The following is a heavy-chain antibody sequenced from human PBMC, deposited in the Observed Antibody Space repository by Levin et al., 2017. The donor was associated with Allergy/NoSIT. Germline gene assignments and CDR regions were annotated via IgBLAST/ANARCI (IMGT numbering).Heavy chain of an antibody. D-gene: IGHD3-16*02. CDR1: GFTFSDYY. J-gene: IGHJ4*02. V-gene: IGHV3-11*05. Sequence: PGGSLRLSCAASGFTFSDYYMSWIRQAPGKGLEWVSYISGSSSYTNYADSVKGRFTISRDNAKNSLYLQMNSLRPEDTAVYYCARVLSYRWDSWGQGTLVTVSS. CDR2: ISGSSSYT. CDR3: ARVLSYRWDS.